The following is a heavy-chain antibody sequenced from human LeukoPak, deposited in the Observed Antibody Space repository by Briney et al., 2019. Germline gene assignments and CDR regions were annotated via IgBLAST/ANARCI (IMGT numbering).Heavy chain of an antibody. V-gene: IGHV1-69*13. CDR1: GYTFTSYD. CDR2: IIPIFGTA. D-gene: IGHD1-1*01. Sequence: SVKVSCKASGYTFTSYDINWVRQAPGQGLEWMGGIIPIFGTANYAQKFQGRVTITADESTSTAYMELSSLRSEDTAVYYCARGERNFDYWGQGTLVTVSS. J-gene: IGHJ4*02. CDR3: ARGERNFDY.